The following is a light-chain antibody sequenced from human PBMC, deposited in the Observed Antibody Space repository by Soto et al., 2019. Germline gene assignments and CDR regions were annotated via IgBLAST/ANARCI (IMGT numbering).Light chain of an antibody. CDR2: DAS. CDR3: QQYNSYPT. J-gene: IGKJ3*01. V-gene: IGKV1-5*01. CDR1: QSISSW. Sequence: DIQMTQSPSTLSASVGDRVTITCRASQSISSWLAWYQQKPGEAPKLLIYDASSLESGVPSRFSGSGSGTEFTLTISSLQPDDFATYYCQQYNSYPTFGPGTKVDIK.